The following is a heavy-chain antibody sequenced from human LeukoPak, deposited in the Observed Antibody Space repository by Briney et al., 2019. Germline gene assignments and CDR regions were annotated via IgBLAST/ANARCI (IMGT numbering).Heavy chain of an antibody. CDR3: ARAFNWNDLGN. CDR1: GFTFSGSW. CDR2: IVSDGTST. Sequence: GGSLRLSCVASGFTFSGSWMHWVRHAPGKGLVWVSRIVSDGTSTNYADSVKGRFTISRDNAKNTLYLQMNSLRAEDTAVYYCARAFNWNDLGNWGQGTLATVSS. V-gene: IGHV3-74*01. J-gene: IGHJ4*02. D-gene: IGHD1-20*01.